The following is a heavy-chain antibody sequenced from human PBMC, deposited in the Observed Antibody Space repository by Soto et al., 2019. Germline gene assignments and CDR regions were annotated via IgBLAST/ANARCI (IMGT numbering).Heavy chain of an antibody. D-gene: IGHD3-10*01. V-gene: IGHV1-8*01. Sequence: QAQLVQSGAEVKKPGASVKVSCKAPGYTFTSYDVNRVRQATGQGLAWMGWMNPNSGNTDYAQKFQGRVTMTRNTSISTAYMELSSLRSEDTAIYYCARGATMIRAFNWFDPWGQGTLVTVSS. CDR1: GYTFTSYD. J-gene: IGHJ5*02. CDR3: ARGATMIRAFNWFDP. CDR2: MNPNSGNT.